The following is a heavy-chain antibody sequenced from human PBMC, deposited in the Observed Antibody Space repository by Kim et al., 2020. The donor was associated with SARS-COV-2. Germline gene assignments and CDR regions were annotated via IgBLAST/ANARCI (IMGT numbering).Heavy chain of an antibody. CDR3: EASDY. CDR2: INDGGVRT. Sequence: GGSLRLSCEASGFTFGRYAMSWARQAPRGGLEWVSTINDGGVRTHYADSVKGRFTISRDNSKNTLFLHMNSLRADDTAVYYCEASDYWGQGSLVTVSS. J-gene: IGHJ4*02. CDR1: GFTFGRYA. V-gene: IGHV3-23*01.